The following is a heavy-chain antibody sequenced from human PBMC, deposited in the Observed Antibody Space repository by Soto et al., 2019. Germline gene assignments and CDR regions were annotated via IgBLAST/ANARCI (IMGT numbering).Heavy chain of an antibody. J-gene: IGHJ6*02. Sequence: SGPTLVNPTQTLTLTCTFSGFSLSTSGVGVGWIRQPPGKALEWLALIYWDDDKRYSPSLKSRLTITKDASKNQVVLTMTNMDPVDTATYYCAHHNYDILTGYPQYYYYYYGMDVWGQGTTVTVSS. CDR2: IYWDDDK. V-gene: IGHV2-5*02. D-gene: IGHD3-9*01. CDR3: AHHNYDILTGYPQYYYYYYGMDV. CDR1: GFSLSTSGVG.